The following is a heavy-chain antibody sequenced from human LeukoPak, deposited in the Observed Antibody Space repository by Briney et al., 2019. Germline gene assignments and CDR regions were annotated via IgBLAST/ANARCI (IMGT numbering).Heavy chain of an antibody. J-gene: IGHJ4*02. D-gene: IGHD3-22*01. CDR1: GGSISSGGYS. Sequence: SQTLSLTCAVSGGSISSGGYSWSWIRQPPGKGLEWIGYIYYSGSTNYNPSLKSRVTISVDTSKNQFSLKLSSVTAADTAVYYCARGLVVISPYFDYWGQGTLVTVSS. CDR2: IYYSGST. V-gene: IGHV4-30-4*07. CDR3: ARGLVVISPYFDY.